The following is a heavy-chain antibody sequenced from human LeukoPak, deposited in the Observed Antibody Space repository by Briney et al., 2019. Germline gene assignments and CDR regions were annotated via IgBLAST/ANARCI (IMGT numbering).Heavy chain of an antibody. CDR3: ARANTPFADY. J-gene: IGHJ4*02. CDR2: ISYDGSNK. D-gene: IGHD2-2*02. V-gene: IGHV3-30*09. Sequence: GRSLRLSCAASGFTFSSYDMHWDRQAPGKGLEWVAVISYDGSNKYYADSVKGRFAISRDNSKNTVYLQMNSLRVEDTAVYYCARANTPFADYWGQGTLVTVSS. CDR1: GFTFSSYD.